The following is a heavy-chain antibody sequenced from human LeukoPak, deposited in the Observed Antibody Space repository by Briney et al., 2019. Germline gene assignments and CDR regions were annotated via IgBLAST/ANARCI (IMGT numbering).Heavy chain of an antibody. CDR3: ETKHWWG. J-gene: IGHJ4*02. D-gene: IGHD2-8*02. CDR1: GFTFSSYA. Sequence: PGGSLRLSCAASGFTFSSYAMSWVRQAPGKGLEWGSGIIGSGGSTYYTDSVKGRFPISRDNSKNTLYLQMNSLRAGHTAVYYFETKHWWGGGQGTLVTVSS. CDR2: IIGSGGST. V-gene: IGHV3-23*01.